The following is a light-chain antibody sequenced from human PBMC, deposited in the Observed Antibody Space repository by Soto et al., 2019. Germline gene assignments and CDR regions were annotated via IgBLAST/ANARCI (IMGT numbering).Light chain of an antibody. CDR1: QSISSY. Sequence: DIPMTQSPSSLSASVGDRVTITCRASQSISSYLNWYQQKPGKAPKLLIYAASSLQSGVPSRFSGSGSGTDFTLTISSLQPEEFATYYCQQSYSTPTVGQGTKVEIK. J-gene: IGKJ1*01. V-gene: IGKV1-39*01. CDR3: QQSYSTPT. CDR2: AAS.